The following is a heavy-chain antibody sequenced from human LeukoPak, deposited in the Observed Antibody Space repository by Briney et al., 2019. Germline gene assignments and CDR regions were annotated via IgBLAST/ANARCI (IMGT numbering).Heavy chain of an antibody. CDR2: INWNGGST. J-gene: IGHJ4*02. D-gene: IGHD2-15*01. CDR3: GKGRAVVGAAGPDH. V-gene: IGHV3-20*04. Sequence: PGGSLRLSCAASGFTFDDYGMSWVRQAPGKGLEWVSGINWNGGSTGYADSVKGRFTISRDNAKNSLYLQMNSLRAEDTAIYYCGKGRAVVGAAGPDHWGQGTLVTVSS. CDR1: GFTFDDYG.